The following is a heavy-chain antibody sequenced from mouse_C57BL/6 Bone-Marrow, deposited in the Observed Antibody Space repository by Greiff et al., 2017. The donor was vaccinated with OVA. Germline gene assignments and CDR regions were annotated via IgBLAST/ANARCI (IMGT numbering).Heavy chain of an antibody. D-gene: IGHD2-4*01. Sequence: EVKLMESGGGLVQPGGSMKLSCVASGFTFSNYWMNWVRQSPEKGLEWVAQIRLKSDNYATHYAESVKGRFTISRDDSKSSVYLQMNNLRAEDTGIYYCTGCYDYDDAMDYWGQGTSVTVSS. CDR3: TGCYDYDDAMDY. J-gene: IGHJ4*01. CDR1: GFTFSNYW. V-gene: IGHV6-3*01. CDR2: IRLKSDNYAT.